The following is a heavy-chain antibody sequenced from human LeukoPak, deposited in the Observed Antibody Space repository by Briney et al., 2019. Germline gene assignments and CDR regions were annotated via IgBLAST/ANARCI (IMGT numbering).Heavy chain of an antibody. D-gene: IGHD7-27*01. CDR3: ASESGSELGGPYYYYGMDV. V-gene: IGHV1-46*01. CDR2: INPSGGST. CDR1: GYTFTSYY. Sequence: ASVKVSCKASGYTFTSYYMHWVRQAPGQGLEWMGIINPSGGSTSYAQKFQGRVTMTRGTSTSTVYMELSSLRSEDTAVYYCASESGSELGGPYYYYGMDVWGQGTTVTVSS. J-gene: IGHJ6*02.